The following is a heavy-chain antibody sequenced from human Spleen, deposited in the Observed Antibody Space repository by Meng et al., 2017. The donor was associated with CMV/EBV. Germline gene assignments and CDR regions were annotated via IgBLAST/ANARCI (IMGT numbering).Heavy chain of an antibody. Sequence: QAQLVQAGAEVKKPGASVKVSCKASGYTFTGYYMHWVRQAPGQGLEWMGWINPNSGGTNYAQKFQGRVTMTRDTSISTAYMELSSLRSEDTAVYYCARDLGDIVVVPAAMPWGQGTLVTVSS. D-gene: IGHD2-2*01. CDR1: GYTFTGYY. CDR2: INPNSGGT. V-gene: IGHV1-2*02. CDR3: ARDLGDIVVVPAAMP. J-gene: IGHJ4*02.